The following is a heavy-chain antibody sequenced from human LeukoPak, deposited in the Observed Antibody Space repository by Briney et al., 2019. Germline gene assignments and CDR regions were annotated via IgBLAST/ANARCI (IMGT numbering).Heavy chain of an antibody. Sequence: PGGSLRLSCAASGFTFSDYYMSWIRQAQGEVMGWVSYISSSGSTIYYADSVKGRFTISRDNAKNSLYLQMNSLRAEDTAVYYCARDLYYDSSGYYQGYWGQGTLVTVSS. V-gene: IGHV3-11*04. J-gene: IGHJ4*02. CDR2: ISSSGSTI. CDR1: GFTFSDYY. D-gene: IGHD3-22*01. CDR3: ARDLYYDSSGYYQGY.